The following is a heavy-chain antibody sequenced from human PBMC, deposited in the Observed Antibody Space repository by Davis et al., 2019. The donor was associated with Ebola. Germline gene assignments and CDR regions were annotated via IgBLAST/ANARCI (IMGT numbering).Heavy chain of an antibody. V-gene: IGHV3-74*01. Sequence: GESLKISCAASGFTFSSYWMHWVRQAPGKGLVWVSRINSDGSSTSYADSVKGRFTISRDNAKNTLYLQMNSLRAEDTAVYYCAREAEEGPGTTSRVYYFDYWGQGTLVTVSS. D-gene: IGHD1-7*01. CDR3: AREAEEGPGTTSRVYYFDY. J-gene: IGHJ4*02. CDR1: GFTFSSYW. CDR2: INSDGSST.